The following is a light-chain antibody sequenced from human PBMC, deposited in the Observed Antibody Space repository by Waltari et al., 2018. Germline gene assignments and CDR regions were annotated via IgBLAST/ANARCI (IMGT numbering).Light chain of an antibody. CDR3: AVWDEKPGGGV. V-gene: IGLV1-47*01. Sequence: QSVLTPPPPASVTPRQSVTIPHSRSSSIIQRHYVYWEQLFPGTAPKPLIDRHLQQPGGVPGWLIGCRSGTSASVVVSGLRCEDEADVYCAVWDEKPGGGVIGGGTKLT. J-gene: IGLJ3*02. CDR2: RHL. CDR1: SSIIQRHY.